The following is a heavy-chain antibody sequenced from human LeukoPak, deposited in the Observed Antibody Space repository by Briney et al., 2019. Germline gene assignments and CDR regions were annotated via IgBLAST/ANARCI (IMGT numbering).Heavy chain of an antibody. V-gene: IGHV3-23*01. J-gene: IGHJ6*03. CDR1: GFTFSSYA. CDR3: ARDALYGLSAYYYYYYMDV. Sequence: GGSLRLSCAASGFTFSSYAMSWVRQAPGKGLEWVSAISGSGGSTYYADSVKGRFTISRDNAKNSLYLQMNSLRAEDTAVYYCARDALYGLSAYYYYYYMDVWGKGTTVTVSS. D-gene: IGHD3-10*01. CDR2: ISGSGGST.